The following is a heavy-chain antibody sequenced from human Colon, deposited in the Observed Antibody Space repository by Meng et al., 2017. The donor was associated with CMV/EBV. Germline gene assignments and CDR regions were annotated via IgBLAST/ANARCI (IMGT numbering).Heavy chain of an antibody. J-gene: IGHJ6*02. Sequence: GGSLRLSCAASGFTFSSHEMNWVRQAPGKGLEWVASISTGSSYIYYADSLKGRFTISRDNAKDSLYLQIDSLRAEDTGVYYCAREVVPGRRMDVWGQGTTVTVSS. CDR2: ISTGSSYI. CDR1: GFTFSSHE. CDR3: AREVVPGRRMDV. V-gene: IGHV3-21*01. D-gene: IGHD6-6*01.